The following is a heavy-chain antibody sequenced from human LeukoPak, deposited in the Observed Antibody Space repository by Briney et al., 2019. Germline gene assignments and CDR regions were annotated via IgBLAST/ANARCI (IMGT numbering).Heavy chain of an antibody. V-gene: IGHV3-23*01. CDR1: GFTFSSYA. CDR3: AKGATYGYQFDY. Sequence: PGGSLRLSRAASGFTFSSYAMSWVRQAPGKGLEWVSTITGSGGSTYYADSVKGRFAISRDNSKNTLYLQMNSLRAEDTAVYYCAKGATYGYQFDYWGQGTLVTVSS. D-gene: IGHD1-26*01. J-gene: IGHJ4*02. CDR2: ITGSGGST.